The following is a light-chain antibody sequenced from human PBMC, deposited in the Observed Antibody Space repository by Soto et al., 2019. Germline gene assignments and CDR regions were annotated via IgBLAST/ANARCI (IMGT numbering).Light chain of an antibody. CDR1: QSVSNNY. CDR3: QQYGSSPWT. Sequence: EIVFTQSPGTLSLSPGERATLSCRASQSVSNNYLAWYQQKPGQAPRLLIYGASNRATGIPDRFSGSGSGTDFTLSISSLEPEDFAVYYCQQYGSSPWTFGQGTNVDVK. V-gene: IGKV3-20*01. CDR2: GAS. J-gene: IGKJ1*01.